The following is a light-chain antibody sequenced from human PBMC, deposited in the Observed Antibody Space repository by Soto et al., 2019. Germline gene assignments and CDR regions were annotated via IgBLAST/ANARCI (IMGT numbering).Light chain of an antibody. CDR1: SSDVGGYNY. Sequence: QSVLTQPASVSGSPGQSITISCTGTSSDVGGYNYVSWHQQHPGKAPKLMIYEVSNRPSGVSNRFSGSKSGNTASLTISGLQAEDEADYYCSSYTSSSTYVFXTGTNVTVL. CDR3: SSYTSSSTYV. CDR2: EVS. V-gene: IGLV2-14*01. J-gene: IGLJ1*01.